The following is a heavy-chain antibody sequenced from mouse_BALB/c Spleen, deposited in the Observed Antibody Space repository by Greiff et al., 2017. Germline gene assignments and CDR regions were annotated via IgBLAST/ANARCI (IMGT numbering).Heavy chain of an antibody. CDR1: GFSLTSYG. J-gene: IGHJ2*01. CDR2: IWAGGST. CDR3: ASNYYGYDYFDY. D-gene: IGHD1-2*01. Sequence: VQVVESGPGLVAPSQSLSITCTVSGFSLTSYGVHWVRQPPGKGLEWLGVIWAGGSTNYNSALMSRLSISKDNSKSQVFLKMNSLQTDDTAMYYCASNYYGYDYFDYWGQGTTLTVSS. V-gene: IGHV2-9*02.